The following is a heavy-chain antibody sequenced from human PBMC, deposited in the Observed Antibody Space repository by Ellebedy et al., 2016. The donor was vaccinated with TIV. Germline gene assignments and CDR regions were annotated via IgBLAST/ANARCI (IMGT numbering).Heavy chain of an antibody. CDR2: INHSGST. V-gene: IGHV4-34*01. CDR3: ARDHVDRADYYGSGNLDY. CDR1: GGSFSGYY. J-gene: IGHJ4*02. D-gene: IGHD3-10*01. Sequence: SETLSLTXAVYGGSFSGYYWSWIRQPPGKGLEWIGEINHSGSTNYNPSLKSRVTISVDTSKNQFSLKLSSVTAADTAVYYCARDHVDRADYYGSGNLDYWGQGTLVTVSS.